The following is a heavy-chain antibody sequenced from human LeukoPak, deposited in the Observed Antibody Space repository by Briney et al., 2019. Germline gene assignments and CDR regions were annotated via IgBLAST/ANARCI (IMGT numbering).Heavy chain of an antibody. CDR2: IYYSGST. CDR3: AGSSGYYPNWFDP. D-gene: IGHD3-22*01. CDR1: GGSLSSSSYY. J-gene: IGHJ5*02. Sequence: PSGTLSLTCTVSGGSLSSSSYYWGWIRQPPGKGLEWIGSIYYSGSTYYNPSLKSRVTISVDTSKNQFSLKLSSVTAADTAVYYRAGSSGYYPNWFDPWGQGTLVTVSS. V-gene: IGHV4-39*01.